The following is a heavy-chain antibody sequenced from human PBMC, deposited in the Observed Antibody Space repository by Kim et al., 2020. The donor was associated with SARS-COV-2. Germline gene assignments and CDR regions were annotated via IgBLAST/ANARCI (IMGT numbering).Heavy chain of an antibody. Sequence: GGSLRLSCAASGFSFNRHLMHWVRQAPGRGLEWVALISYDGSTQRYTDSVKGRFTISRDNSKNALYLQMNSLRPEDTAVYYCTRNLVGDTDMGPWGQGTLVTVSP. V-gene: IGHV3-30*03. CDR2: ISYDGSTQ. D-gene: IGHD1-26*01. CDR1: GFSFNRHL. J-gene: IGHJ5*02. CDR3: TRNLVGDTDMGP.